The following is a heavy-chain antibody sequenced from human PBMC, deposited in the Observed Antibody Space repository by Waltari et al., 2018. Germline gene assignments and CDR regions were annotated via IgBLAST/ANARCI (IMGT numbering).Heavy chain of an antibody. Sequence: QVQLVESGGGVVQPGRSLRLSCAASGFTFSNYGMHWVRQSPGKGLEWVARISVDGKRDYYADSVKGRFTISRDDSVDTLFLQMNSLRPEDTATYYCAKDRLHLINCGADCYSAGFDYWGQGTPVTVSS. V-gene: IGHV3-30*18. CDR2: ISVDGKRD. J-gene: IGHJ4*02. CDR1: GFTFSNYG. D-gene: IGHD2-21*02. CDR3: AKDRLHLINCGADCYSAGFDY.